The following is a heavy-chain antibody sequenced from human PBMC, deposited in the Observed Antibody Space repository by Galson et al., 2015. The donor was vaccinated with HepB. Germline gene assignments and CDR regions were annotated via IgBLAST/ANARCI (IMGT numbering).Heavy chain of an antibody. V-gene: IGHV5-51*01. J-gene: IGHJ6*02. CDR1: GYSFRNYW. CDR2: IYPGDSET. D-gene: IGHD2-2*01. CDR3: ARLGHEGYHYYGMDV. Sequence: QSGAEVKKPGESLKISCKASGYSFRNYWIGWVRQMPGKGLECMGIIYPGDSETRYSPSFQGQVTLSADKSTNTAYLQWSSLKASDTAMYYCARLGHEGYHYYGMDVWGQ.